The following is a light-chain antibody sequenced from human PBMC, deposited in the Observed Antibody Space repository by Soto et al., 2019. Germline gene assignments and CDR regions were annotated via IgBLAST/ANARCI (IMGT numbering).Light chain of an antibody. CDR1: QSIINR. CDR3: QQYDTYST. J-gene: IGKJ1*01. Sequence: DIQMTQAPSTLSASVGDRVTITCRASQSIINRLAWYHQKPGKTPNLLIYDASNLGSGVASRFSGSVSGTEFTITISSLQPDDFATYYCQQYDTYSTFGPGTKVDIK. CDR2: DAS. V-gene: IGKV1-5*01.